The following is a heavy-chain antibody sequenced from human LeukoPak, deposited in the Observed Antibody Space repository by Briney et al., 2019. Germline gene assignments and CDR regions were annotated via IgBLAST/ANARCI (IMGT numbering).Heavy chain of an antibody. D-gene: IGHD6-13*01. CDR3: ARDRRYSSSWSQGTDY. Sequence: GGSLRLSCAASGFTFSSYSMNWVRQAPGKGLEWVSYINGGGSPIYYADSVKGRFTISRDNSKNTLYLQMNSLRAEDTAVYYCARDRRYSSSWSQGTDYWGQGTLVTVSS. CDR1: GFTFSSYS. J-gene: IGHJ4*02. V-gene: IGHV3-48*01. CDR2: INGGGSPI.